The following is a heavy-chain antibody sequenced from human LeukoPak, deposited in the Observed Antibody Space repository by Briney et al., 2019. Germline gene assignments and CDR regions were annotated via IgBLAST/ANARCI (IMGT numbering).Heavy chain of an antibody. Sequence: GSLRPSWAASGFTFRSYLEHRGRQTPGEGPVGVSRINSDGSSTSYADSVKGRFTISRDNAKNTLYLQMNSLRAEDTAVYYCARERVSAGAATGWGQGTLVTVSS. V-gene: IGHV3-74*01. J-gene: IGHJ4*02. CDR1: GFTFRSYL. CDR3: ARERVSAGAATG. CDR2: INSDGSST. D-gene: IGHD2-15*01.